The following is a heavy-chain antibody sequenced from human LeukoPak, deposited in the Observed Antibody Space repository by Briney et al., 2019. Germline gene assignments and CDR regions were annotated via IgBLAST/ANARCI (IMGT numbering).Heavy chain of an antibody. CDR1: GYSITSGYY. D-gene: IGHD2-21*01. Sequence: SETLSLTCTVSGYSITSGYYWGWIRQSPRKGLEWIGNIFHSGSAYYSPSLKSRVTMSVDTSKNQFSLKLTSVTAADTAVYYCARDYSIGWYFDLWGRGTLVTVSS. J-gene: IGHJ2*01. CDR3: ARDYSIGWYFDL. CDR2: IFHSGSA. V-gene: IGHV4-38-2*02.